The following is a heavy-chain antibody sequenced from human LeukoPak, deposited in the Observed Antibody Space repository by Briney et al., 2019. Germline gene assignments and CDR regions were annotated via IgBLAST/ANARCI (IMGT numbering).Heavy chain of an antibody. V-gene: IGHV4-38-2*01. CDR1: GYSISSGYY. Sequence: SETLSLTCAVSGYSISSGYYWGWIRQPPGKGLEWIGSIYHSGSTYYNPSLKSPVTISVDTSKSQFSLKLSSVTAADPALYYCARHFYPLYFDYWGQGTLVTVSS. D-gene: IGHD2/OR15-2a*01. J-gene: IGHJ4*02. CDR2: IYHSGST. CDR3: ARHFYPLYFDY.